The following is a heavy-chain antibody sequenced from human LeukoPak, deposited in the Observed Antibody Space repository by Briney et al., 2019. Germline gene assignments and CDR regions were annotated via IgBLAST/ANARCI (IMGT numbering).Heavy chain of an antibody. D-gene: IGHD3-16*01. CDR2: IKQDGSEK. CDR3: AGGRPLRGTTSAFDI. J-gene: IGHJ3*02. Sequence: GGSLRLSCAASGFTFSSYWMSWVRQAPGKGLEWVANIKQDGSEKYYVDSVKGRFTISRDNAKNSLYLQMNSLRAEDTAVYYCAGGRPLRGTTSAFDIWGQGTMVTVSS. V-gene: IGHV3-7*03. CDR1: GFTFSSYW.